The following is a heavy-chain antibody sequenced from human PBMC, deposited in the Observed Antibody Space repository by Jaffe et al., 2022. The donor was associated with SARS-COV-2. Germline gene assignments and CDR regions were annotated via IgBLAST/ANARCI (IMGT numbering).Heavy chain of an antibody. D-gene: IGHD3-3*01. CDR3: ARDFVGPTPGEYYFDY. CDR1: GFTVSSNY. CDR2: IYSGGST. Sequence: EVQLVESGGGLVQPGGSLRLSCAASGFTVSSNYMSWVRQAPGKGLEWVSVIYSGGSTYYADSVKGRFTISRDNSKNTLYLQMNSLRAEDTAVYYCARDFVGPTPGEYYFDYWGQGTLVTVSS. V-gene: IGHV3-66*02. J-gene: IGHJ4*02.